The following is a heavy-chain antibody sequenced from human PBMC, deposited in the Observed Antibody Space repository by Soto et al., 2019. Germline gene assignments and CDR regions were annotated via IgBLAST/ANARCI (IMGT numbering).Heavy chain of an antibody. CDR1: GYTFNSYG. CDR3: ARDHYDILTCYYSGDAFAI. D-gene: IGHD3-9*01. CDR2: ISAYNGNT. Sequence: QVQLVQSGAEVKKPGASVKVSCKASGYTFNSYGITWVRQAPGQGLEWMGWISAYNGNTNYAQNLQGRVTVTTDTSTSTAYMELRSLRSDDTAVYYGARDHYDILTCYYSGDAFAIWGQGTMVTVSS. J-gene: IGHJ3*02. V-gene: IGHV1-18*01.